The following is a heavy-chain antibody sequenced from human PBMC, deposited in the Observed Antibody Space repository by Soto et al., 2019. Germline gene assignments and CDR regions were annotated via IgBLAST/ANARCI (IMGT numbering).Heavy chain of an antibody. CDR3: ARSIVVVTALDY. D-gene: IGHD2-21*02. CDR2: INAGNSNT. Sequence: GASVKVSCKASGYTFTSYAMHWVRQAPGQRLEWMGWINAGNSNTKYSQKIQGRVTINRETSASTAYMEPSSLRSEDTAVYYSARSIVVVTALDYWGQGTLVTVSS. V-gene: IGHV1-3*01. CDR1: GYTFTSYA. J-gene: IGHJ4*02.